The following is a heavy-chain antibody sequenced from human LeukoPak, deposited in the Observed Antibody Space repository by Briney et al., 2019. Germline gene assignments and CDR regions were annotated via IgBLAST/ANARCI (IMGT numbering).Heavy chain of an antibody. D-gene: IGHD4-17*01. CDR2: ISSSSSDI. Sequence: KPGGSLRLSCAASGFTFSTYAMNWVRQAPGKGLEWVSSISSSSSDIYYADSVKGRFTISRDNAKDSLYLQMNSLRAEDTAVYYCARLSDYAGYWGQGTLVTVSS. CDR3: ARLSDYAGY. J-gene: IGHJ4*02. CDR1: GFTFSTYA. V-gene: IGHV3-21*01.